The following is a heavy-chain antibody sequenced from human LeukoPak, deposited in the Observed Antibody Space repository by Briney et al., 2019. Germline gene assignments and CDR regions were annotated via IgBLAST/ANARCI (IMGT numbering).Heavy chain of an antibody. CDR1: GFTFSTYS. D-gene: IGHD6-6*01. J-gene: IGHJ4*02. CDR2: ISSSNNYI. V-gene: IGHV3-21*06. Sequence: GGSLRLSCAASGFTFSTYSMNWVRQAPGKGLEWVSSISSSNNYIFYADSVKGRFIISRDNAKNSLYLQMNSLRAEDTAVYYCARELISSSSVLLPDYWGQGTLVTVSS. CDR3: ARELISSSSVLLPDY.